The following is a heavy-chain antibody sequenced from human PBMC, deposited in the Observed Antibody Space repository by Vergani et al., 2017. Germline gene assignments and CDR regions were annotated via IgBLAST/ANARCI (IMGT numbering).Heavy chain of an antibody. CDR3: ARRGYSYGPERN. V-gene: IGHV4-39*07. J-gene: IGHJ4*02. CDR1: GGSISSSSYY. Sequence: QVQLQQWGAGLLKPSETLSLTCTVSGGSISSSSYYWGWIRQPPGKGLEWIGSIYYSGSTYYNPSLKSRVTISVDTSKNQFALKLNSVTAADTAVYYCARRGYSYGPERNWGQGTLVTVSS. CDR2: IYYSGST. D-gene: IGHD5-18*01.